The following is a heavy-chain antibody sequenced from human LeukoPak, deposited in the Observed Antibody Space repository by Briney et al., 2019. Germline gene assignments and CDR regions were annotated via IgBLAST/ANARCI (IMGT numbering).Heavy chain of an antibody. CDR3: AKDQPPYYYDSSGYYLTT. CDR2: ISATGRST. V-gene: IGHV3-23*01. D-gene: IGHD3-22*01. J-gene: IGHJ5*02. CDR1: GFTFSNYG. Sequence: GGSLRLSCAASGFTFSNYGMSWVRQAPGKGLEWVSAISATGRSTYYADSVKGRLTISRDNSRNTLYLQMNSLRVEDTAVYYCAKDQPPYYYDSSGYYLTTWGQGTLVTVSS.